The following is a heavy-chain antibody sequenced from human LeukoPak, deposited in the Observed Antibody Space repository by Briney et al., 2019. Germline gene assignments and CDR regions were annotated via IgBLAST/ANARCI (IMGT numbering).Heavy chain of an antibody. J-gene: IGHJ5*02. CDR3: ARGLWGSCSSTSCYYFDP. CDR1: GYSFTSYW. CDR2: IYPGDSDT. D-gene: IGHD2-2*01. Sequence: GESLKISCKGSGYSFTSYWIGGVRQMPGKGLEWMGIIYPGDSDTRYSPSFQGQVTISADKSISTAYLQWSSLKASDTAMYYCARGLWGSCSSTSCYYFDPWGQGTLVTVSS. V-gene: IGHV5-51*01.